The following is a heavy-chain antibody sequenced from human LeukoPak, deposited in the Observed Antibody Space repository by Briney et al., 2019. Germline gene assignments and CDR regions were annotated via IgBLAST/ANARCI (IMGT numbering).Heavy chain of an antibody. V-gene: IGHV3-11*01. J-gene: IGHJ5*02. CDR2: ISSSGSTI. CDR3: ANSPVESGGWLDP. CDR1: TFNFSDYY. Sequence: GGSLRLSCAASTFNFSDYYMSWIRQAPGKGLEWVSYISSSGSTIYYADSVKGRFTISRDNSKNTLYLQMKSLRAEDTAVYYCANSPVESGGWLDPWGQGTLVTVSS. D-gene: IGHD3-3*01.